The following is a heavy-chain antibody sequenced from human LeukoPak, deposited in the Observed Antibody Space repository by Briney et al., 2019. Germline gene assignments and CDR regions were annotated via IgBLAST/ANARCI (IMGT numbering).Heavy chain of an antibody. J-gene: IGHJ6*04. Sequence: GGSVRLSCAASGFIFSSYGMHWVRQAPGKGLEWVAVIWFDGGKKYYPQSVGGGVTISRDNSKNTLDVQMKSLRAEDKAVYYCARDAYGAEGFGGGMDVWGKGTTVTVSS. V-gene: IGHV3-33*01. CDR1: GFIFSSYG. CDR2: IWFDGGKK. D-gene: IGHD3-10*01. CDR3: ARDAYGAEGFGGGMDV.